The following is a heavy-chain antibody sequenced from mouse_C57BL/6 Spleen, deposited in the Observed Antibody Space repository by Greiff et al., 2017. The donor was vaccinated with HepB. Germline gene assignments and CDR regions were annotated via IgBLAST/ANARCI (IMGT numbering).Heavy chain of an antibody. CDR1: GFTFTDYY. CDR3: ARYRGKEGMVY. D-gene: IGHD1-3*01. CDR2: IRNKANGYTT. Sequence: DVMLVESGGGLVQPGGSLSLSCAASGFTFTDYYMSWVRQPPGKALEWLGFIRNKANGYTTEYSASVKGRFTISRDNSQSILYLQMNALRAEDSATYYCARYRGKEGMVYWGQGTSVTVSS. J-gene: IGHJ4*01. V-gene: IGHV7-3*01.